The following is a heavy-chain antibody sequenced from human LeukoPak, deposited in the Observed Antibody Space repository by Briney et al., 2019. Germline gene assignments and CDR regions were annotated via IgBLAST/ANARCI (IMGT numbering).Heavy chain of an antibody. J-gene: IGHJ2*01. CDR2: INPSGGST. Sequence: ASVKVSCKASGYTFTSYYIHWVRQAPGEGLEWMGIINPSGGSTSYAQKFQGRVTITADESTSTAYMELSRLRSDDTAVYYCAREHDSSAYFDLWGRGTLVTVSS. V-gene: IGHV1-46*01. CDR1: GYTFTSYY. D-gene: IGHD3-22*01. CDR3: AREHDSSAYFDL.